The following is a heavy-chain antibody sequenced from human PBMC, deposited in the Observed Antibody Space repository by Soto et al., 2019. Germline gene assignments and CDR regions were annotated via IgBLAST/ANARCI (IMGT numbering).Heavy chain of an antibody. V-gene: IGHV3-30*09. CDR2: ISYDGNDK. J-gene: IGHJ4*02. CDR3: ARGGGFCGGDCYKGGIDY. D-gene: IGHD2-21*02. Sequence: QVQLVESGGGVVQPGRSLRLSCAASGFTFSPYTMHWVRQTPGKGLEWVAVISYDGNDKYYADSVKGRLAISRDNSKNTLYLQMNSLRAEDTALYYCARGGGFCGGDCYKGGIDYWGQGTLVTVSS. CDR1: GFTFSPYT.